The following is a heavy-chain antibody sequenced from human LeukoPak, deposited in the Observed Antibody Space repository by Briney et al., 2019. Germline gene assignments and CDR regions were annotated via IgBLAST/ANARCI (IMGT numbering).Heavy chain of an antibody. V-gene: IGHV1-69*04. CDR2: IIPILGIA. CDR3: ARTHFEYSSSSGPEDY. Sequence: GASVKVSCKASGYTFTSYDISWVRQAPGQGLEWMGRIIPILGIANYAQKFQGRVTITADKSTSTAYMELSSLRSEDTAVYYCARTHFEYSSSSGPEDYWGQGTLVTVSS. J-gene: IGHJ4*02. D-gene: IGHD6-6*01. CDR1: GYTFTSYD.